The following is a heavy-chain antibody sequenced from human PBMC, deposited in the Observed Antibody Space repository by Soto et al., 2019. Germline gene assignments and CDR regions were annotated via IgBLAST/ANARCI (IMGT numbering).Heavy chain of an antibody. V-gene: IGHV3-64*01. CDR3: ARREQSDYYYMEI. CDR2: ISSNGVGT. D-gene: IGHD6-19*01. Sequence: EVQLVESGGGLVQPGGSLRLSCAASGFTFSNYAMDWVRQAPGKVLEYVSGISSNGVGTYYANSVKDRFTISIDNSKNTLYLERGSLRDEDMAVYYGARREQSDYYYMEIWGKGTSVTVS. CDR1: GFTFSNYA. J-gene: IGHJ6*03.